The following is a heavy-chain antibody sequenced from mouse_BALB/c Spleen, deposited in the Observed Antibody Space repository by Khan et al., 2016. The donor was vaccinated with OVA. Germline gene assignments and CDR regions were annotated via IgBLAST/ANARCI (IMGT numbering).Heavy chain of an antibody. V-gene: IGHV5-4*02. D-gene: IGHD2-13*01. J-gene: IGHJ3*01. CDR3: VRGFYGDPFDY. Sequence: EVELVESGGGLVKPGGSLTLSCAASGFPFSDYYMYWVRQTPEKRLEWVATISDGGSYTYYPASVKGRFTISRDDAENNLYLQMSSLKSEDTAMYHWVRGFYGDPFDYWGQGTLVTVSA. CDR2: ISDGGSYT. CDR1: GFPFSDYY.